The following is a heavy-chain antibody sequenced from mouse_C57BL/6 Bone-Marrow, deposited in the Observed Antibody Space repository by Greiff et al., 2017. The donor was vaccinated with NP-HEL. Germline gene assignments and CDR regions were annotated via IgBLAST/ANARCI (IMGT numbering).Heavy chain of an antibody. CDR2: IYPGDGDT. CDR1: GYAFSSSW. V-gene: IGHV1-82*01. D-gene: IGHD1-1*01. J-gene: IGHJ4*01. CDR3: ARDTTVVNPSKAMDY. Sequence: QVQLQQSGPELVKPGASVKISCKASGYAFSSSWMNWVKQRPGKGLEWIGRIYPGDGDTNYNGKFKGKATLTADKSSSTAYMQLNSQTSEDSAIYFYARDTTVVNPSKAMDYWGQGTSVTVSS.